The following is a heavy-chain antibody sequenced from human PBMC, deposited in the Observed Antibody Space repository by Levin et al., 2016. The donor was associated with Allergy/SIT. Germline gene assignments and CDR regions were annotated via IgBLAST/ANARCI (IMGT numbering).Heavy chain of an antibody. CDR3: AEWETTAGFDY. D-gene: IGHD1-1*01. V-gene: IGHV3-23*01. CDR2: ISGSGGST. Sequence: WIRQPPGKGLEWVSAISGSGGSTYYADSVKGRFTISRDNSKNTLYLQMNSLRAEDTAVYYCAEWETTAGFDYWGQGTLVTVSS. J-gene: IGHJ4*02.